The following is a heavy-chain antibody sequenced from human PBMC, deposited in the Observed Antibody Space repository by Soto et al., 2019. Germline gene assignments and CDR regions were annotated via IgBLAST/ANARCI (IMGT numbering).Heavy chain of an antibody. D-gene: IGHD2-15*01. CDR2: TYYSGST. CDR1: GGSISSYY. J-gene: IGHJ4*02. CDR3: ARLRAGYCSGGSCPFDY. Sequence: PSETLSLTCTVSGGSISSYYWSWIRQPPGKGLEWIGYTYYSGSTNYNPSLKSRVTISVDTSKNQFSLKLSSVTAADTAVYYCARLRAGYCSGGSCPFDYWGQGTLVTVSS. V-gene: IGHV4-59*08.